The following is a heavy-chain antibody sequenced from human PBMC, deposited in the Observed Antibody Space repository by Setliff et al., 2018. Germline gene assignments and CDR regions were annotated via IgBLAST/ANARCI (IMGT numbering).Heavy chain of an antibody. V-gene: IGHV3-74*01. CDR2: INKDGDGT. CDR3: ARAPGYGSGNYYYFYYSMDV. J-gene: IGHJ6*02. Sequence: GGSLRLSCEASGFSFNNYWMYWVRQVPGKGLVWVSGINKDGDGTRYPGSVKGRFTISRENGKNSLYLQMNSLRAGDTGVYYCARAPGYGSGNYYYFYYSMDVWGQGTTVTVSS. D-gene: IGHD3-10*01. CDR1: GFSFNNYW.